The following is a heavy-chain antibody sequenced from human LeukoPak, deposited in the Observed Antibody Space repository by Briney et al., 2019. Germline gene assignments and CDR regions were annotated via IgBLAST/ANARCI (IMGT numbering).Heavy chain of an antibody. CDR3: ARVDCSSTSCYSFDPYYFDY. CDR2: IYYSGST. CDR1: GGSISSGGYY. J-gene: IGHJ4*02. Sequence: SETLSLTCTVSGGSISSGGYYWSWIRQHPGKGLEWIGYIYYSGSTYYNPSLKSRVTISVDTSKNQFSLKLSSVTAADTAVYYCARVDCSSTSCYSFDPYYFDYWGQGTLVAVSS. V-gene: IGHV4-31*03. D-gene: IGHD2-2*01.